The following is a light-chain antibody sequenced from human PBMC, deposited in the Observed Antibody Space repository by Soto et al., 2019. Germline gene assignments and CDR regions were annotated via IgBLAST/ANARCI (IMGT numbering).Light chain of an antibody. V-gene: IGKV1-5*03. CDR2: KAS. CDR1: QSISSW. CDR3: QHYNSYSEA. Sequence: DLQMTQSPSTLSASVGDRVTITCRASQSISSWLAWYQQRPGKAPKLLIYKASTLKSGVPSRFSGSGSGTGFTLTISSLQPDDFATYYCQHYNSYSEAFGQGTKVDIK. J-gene: IGKJ1*01.